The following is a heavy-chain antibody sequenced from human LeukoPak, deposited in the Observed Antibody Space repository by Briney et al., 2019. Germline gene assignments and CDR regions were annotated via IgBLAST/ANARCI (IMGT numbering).Heavy chain of an antibody. Sequence: GGSLRLSCAASGFTFSSYEMNWVRQAPGKGLEWVSYISSSGSNIYYAGSLKGRFTISRDNAKNSLYLQMNSLRAEDTAVYYCARDSGSSYGMDVWGQGTTVTVSS. D-gene: IGHD6-13*01. CDR3: ARDSGSSYGMDV. V-gene: IGHV3-48*03. J-gene: IGHJ6*02. CDR1: GFTFSSYE. CDR2: ISSSGSNI.